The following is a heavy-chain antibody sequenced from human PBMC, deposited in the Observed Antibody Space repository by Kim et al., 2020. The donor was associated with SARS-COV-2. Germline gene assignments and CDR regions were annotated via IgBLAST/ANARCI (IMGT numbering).Heavy chain of an antibody. V-gene: IGHV3-64D*09. Sequence: SVKGRFTISRDNSKTTLYLQMSSLRAEDTAVYYCVKVRGRIAVAGSYFDYWGQGTLATVSS. J-gene: IGHJ4*02. D-gene: IGHD6-19*01. CDR3: VKVRGRIAVAGSYFDY.